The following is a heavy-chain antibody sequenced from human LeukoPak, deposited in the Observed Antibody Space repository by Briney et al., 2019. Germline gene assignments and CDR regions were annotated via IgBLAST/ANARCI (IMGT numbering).Heavy chain of an antibody. Sequence: QAGGSLRLSCAASGFTFSSYEMNWVRQAPGKGLEWVSYISSSGSTIYYADSVKGRFTISRDNAKNSLYLQMNSLRAEDTAVYYCASTYVVVTAVHDAFHIWGQGTMVTVSS. D-gene: IGHD2-21*02. CDR3: ASTYVVVTAVHDAFHI. J-gene: IGHJ3*02. V-gene: IGHV3-48*03. CDR1: GFTFSSYE. CDR2: ISSSGSTI.